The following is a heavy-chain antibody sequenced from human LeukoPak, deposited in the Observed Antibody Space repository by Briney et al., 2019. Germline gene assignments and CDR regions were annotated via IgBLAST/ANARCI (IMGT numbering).Heavy chain of an antibody. V-gene: IGHV4-4*07. Sequence: SETLSLTCTVSGGSISSYYWSWLRQPAGKGLEWIGRVYTSGSTNYNPSLTSRVTMSVDTSKNQFSLKLSSMTAADTAVYYCARAAARLSLYYFDYWGQGTLVTVSS. J-gene: IGHJ4*02. CDR1: GGSISSYY. CDR3: ARAAARLSLYYFDY. D-gene: IGHD6-6*01. CDR2: VYTSGST.